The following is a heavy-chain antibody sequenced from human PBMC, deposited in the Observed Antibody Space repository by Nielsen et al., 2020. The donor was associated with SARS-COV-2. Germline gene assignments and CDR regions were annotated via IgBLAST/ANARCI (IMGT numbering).Heavy chain of an antibody. CDR1: GFTFSSYA. Sequence: GESLKISCAASGFTFSSYAMSWVRQAPGKGLEWVSAISSSGSNTYYADSVKGRFTISRDNAKNSLYLQMNSLRADDTAVYYCARMYYYDSSGYSNPDFDYWGQGTLVTVST. J-gene: IGHJ4*02. CDR3: ARMYYYDSSGYSNPDFDY. D-gene: IGHD3-22*01. CDR2: ISSSGSNT. V-gene: IGHV3-23*01.